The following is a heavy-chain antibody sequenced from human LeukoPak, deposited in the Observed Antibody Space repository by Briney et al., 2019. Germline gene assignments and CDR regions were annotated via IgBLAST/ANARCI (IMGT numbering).Heavy chain of an antibody. CDR1: GFIFSSYG. CDR2: IWYDGTNK. Sequence: PGGSLGLSCAASGFIFSSYGMHWVRQAPGKGLEWVAVIWYDGTNKYYADSVKGRFTISRDDSKNTLYLQMNSLRAEDTAVYYCARDQRGFSYSKYYFDYWGQGTLVTVSS. CDR3: ARDQRGFSYSKYYFDY. D-gene: IGHD5-18*01. V-gene: IGHV3-33*01. J-gene: IGHJ4*02.